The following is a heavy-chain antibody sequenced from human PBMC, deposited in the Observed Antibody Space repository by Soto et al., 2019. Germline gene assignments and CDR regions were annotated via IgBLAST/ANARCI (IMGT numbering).Heavy chain of an antibody. D-gene: IGHD4-17*01. V-gene: IGHV3-30*18. CDR1: GFTFSSYG. Sequence: GESLKISCAASGFTFSSYGMHWVRQAPGKGLEWVAVIFYDGTKKFYADSMKGRFTISRDNSKNTLFLQMNSLRAEDTAVYYCAKDRGALRWSEEHYYFDYWGQGTLVTVSS. J-gene: IGHJ4*02. CDR3: AKDRGALRWSEEHYYFDY. CDR2: IFYDGTKK.